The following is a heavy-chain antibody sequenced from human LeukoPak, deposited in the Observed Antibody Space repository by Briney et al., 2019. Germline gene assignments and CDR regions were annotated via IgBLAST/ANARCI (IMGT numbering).Heavy chain of an antibody. D-gene: IGHD6-13*01. Sequence: GASVKVSCKASGYTFTSYYMHWVRQAPGQGLEWMGIINPSGGSTSYAQKFQGRVTITRDMSTSTVYMELSRLRCEDTAVYYCATAYSSSPGYFQHWGQGTLVTVSS. CDR2: INPSGGST. CDR3: ATAYSSSPGYFQH. J-gene: IGHJ1*01. V-gene: IGHV1-46*01. CDR1: GYTFTSYY.